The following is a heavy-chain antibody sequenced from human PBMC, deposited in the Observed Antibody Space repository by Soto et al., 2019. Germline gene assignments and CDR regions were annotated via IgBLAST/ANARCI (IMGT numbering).Heavy chain of an antibody. CDR3: ANVYVWGSYRSNDAFDI. CDR2: ISYDGSNK. CDR1: GFTFSSYG. J-gene: IGHJ3*02. V-gene: IGHV3-30*18. D-gene: IGHD3-16*02. Sequence: QVQLVESGGGVVQPGRSLRLSCAASGFTFSSYGMHWVRQAPGKGLEWVAVISYDGSNKYYADSVKGRFTISRDNSKNTLYLQMNSLRAEDTAVYYWANVYVWGSYRSNDAFDIWGQGTMVTVSS.